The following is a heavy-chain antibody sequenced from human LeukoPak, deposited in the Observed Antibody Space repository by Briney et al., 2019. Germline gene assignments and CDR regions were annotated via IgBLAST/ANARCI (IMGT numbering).Heavy chain of an antibody. CDR3: AKAPLRAVAGISDY. CDR1: GFTFSSYA. CDR2: ISGSGGST. D-gene: IGHD6-19*01. V-gene: IGHV3-23*01. Sequence: GGSLRLSCAASGFTFSSYAVSWVRQAPGKGLEGVSAISGSGGSTYYADSVKGRFTISRDNSKNTLYLQMNSLRAEDTAVYYCAKAPLRAVAGISDYWGQGTLVTVSS. J-gene: IGHJ4*02.